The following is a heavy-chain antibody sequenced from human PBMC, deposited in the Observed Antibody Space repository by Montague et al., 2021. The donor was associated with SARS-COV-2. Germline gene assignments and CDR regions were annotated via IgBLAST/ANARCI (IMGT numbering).Heavy chain of an antibody. CDR3: AGEDVNGSYWFRGMDV. Sequence: TLSLTCTVSGGSISSGSYYWTWIRQPAGKGLEWIVRIYTSGSTNHNPSLKSRVSISVDRSKNQFSLKLSSVTAADTAEYDCAGEDVNGSYWFRGMDVWGQGTTVTVSS. D-gene: IGHD1-26*01. V-gene: IGHV4-61*02. J-gene: IGHJ6*02. CDR2: IYTSGST. CDR1: GGSISSGSYY.